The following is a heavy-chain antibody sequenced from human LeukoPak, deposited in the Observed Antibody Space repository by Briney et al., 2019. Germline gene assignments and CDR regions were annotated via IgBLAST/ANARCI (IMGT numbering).Heavy chain of an antibody. CDR1: GFTFGDYG. CDR3: TRGDYYDSSGYYLLFDY. CDR2: IRSKAYGGTT. Sequence: PGGSLRLSCIGSGFTFGDYGMSWVRQAPGKGLEWVGFIRSKAYGGTTEYAASVKGRFTISRDDSRSIAYLQMNSLKTEDTAVYYCTRGDYYDSSGYYLLFDYWSQGTLVTVSS. D-gene: IGHD3-22*01. V-gene: IGHV3-49*04. J-gene: IGHJ4*02.